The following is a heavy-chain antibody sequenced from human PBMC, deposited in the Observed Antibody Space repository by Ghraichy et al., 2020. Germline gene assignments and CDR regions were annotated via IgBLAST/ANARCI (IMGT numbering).Heavy chain of an antibody. CDR3: AREGYASRSIVYYYYGMDV. V-gene: IGHV3-21*01. Sequence: LSLTCAASGFTFSSYSMNWVRQAPGKGLEWVSSISSSSSYIYYADSVKGRFTISRDNAKNSLYLQMNSLRAEDTAVYYCAREGYASRSIVYYYYGMDVWGQGTTVTVSS. CDR2: ISSSSSYI. J-gene: IGHJ6*02. D-gene: IGHD6-6*01. CDR1: GFTFSSYS.